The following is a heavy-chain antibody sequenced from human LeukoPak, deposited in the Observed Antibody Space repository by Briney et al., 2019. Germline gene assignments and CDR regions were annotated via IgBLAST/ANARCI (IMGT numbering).Heavy chain of an antibody. J-gene: IGHJ4*02. CDR2: IYPDDSDT. D-gene: IGHD3-10*01. CDR3: ARRGYYYGSGSYYFDY. Sequence: GESLKISCQGSGYRFTNYWIGWVRQMPGKGLEWMGIIYPDDSDTRYSPSFQGQVTISADKSTSTAYLQWSSLKASDTAMYYCARRGYYYGSGSYYFDYWGQGTLVTVSS. CDR1: GYRFTNYW. V-gene: IGHV5-51*01.